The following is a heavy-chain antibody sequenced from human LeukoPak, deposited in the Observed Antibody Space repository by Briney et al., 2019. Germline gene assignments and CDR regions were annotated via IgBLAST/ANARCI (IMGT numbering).Heavy chain of an antibody. CDR2: IYPGDSDT. Sequence: GESLKISCKGSGYSFTSYWIGWVRQMPGKGLEWMGIIYPGDSDTRYSPSFQGQVTISADKSISTAYLQWSSLKASDTAMYYCARQKRAAAGSIYYYYYMDVWGKGTTVTVSS. J-gene: IGHJ6*03. CDR1: GYSFTSYW. CDR3: ARQKRAAAGSIYYYYYMDV. V-gene: IGHV5-51*01. D-gene: IGHD6-13*01.